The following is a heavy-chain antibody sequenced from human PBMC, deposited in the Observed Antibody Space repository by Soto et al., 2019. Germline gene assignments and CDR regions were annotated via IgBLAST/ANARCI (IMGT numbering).Heavy chain of an antibody. V-gene: IGHV3-7*03. CDR1: GFTFSSYW. Sequence: GGSLRLSCAASGFTFSSYWMSWVRQAPGKGLEWVANIKQDGSEKYYVYSVKGRFTIFRDNAKNSLYLQMNSLRAENTAVYYCARDLRDYYDSSGYLGYYYYGMDVWGQGTTVTVSS. J-gene: IGHJ6*02. D-gene: IGHD3-22*01. CDR2: IKQDGSEK. CDR3: ARDLRDYYDSSGYLGYYYYGMDV.